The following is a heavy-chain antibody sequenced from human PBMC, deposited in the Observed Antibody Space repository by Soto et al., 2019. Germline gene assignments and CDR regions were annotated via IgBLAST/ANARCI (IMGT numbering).Heavy chain of an antibody. CDR1: GGSISSYY. Sequence: SKTLSLTCTVSGGSISSYYWSWIRQPPGKGLEWIGYIYYSGSTNYNPSLKSRVTISVDTSKNQFSLKLSSVTAADTAVYYCARFNWNYAGDAFDIWGQGTMVTVSS. J-gene: IGHJ3*02. V-gene: IGHV4-59*01. D-gene: IGHD1-7*01. CDR3: ARFNWNYAGDAFDI. CDR2: IYYSGST.